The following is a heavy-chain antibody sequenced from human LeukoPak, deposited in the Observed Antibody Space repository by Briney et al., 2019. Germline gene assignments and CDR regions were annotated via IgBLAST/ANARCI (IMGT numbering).Heavy chain of an antibody. V-gene: IGHV3-64D*09. CDR2: ISSSGGRT. D-gene: IGHD6-13*01. CDR3: VKGRYSNSWYSSDY. J-gene: IGHJ4*02. Sequence: PGGSLRLSCAASGFTFSTYGMSWVRQAPGKGLEYVSAISSSGGRTYYADSVRGRFTISRDNSKNTLYLQMSSLRAEDTAVYYCVKGRYSNSWYSSDYWGQGTLVTVSS. CDR1: GFTFSTYG.